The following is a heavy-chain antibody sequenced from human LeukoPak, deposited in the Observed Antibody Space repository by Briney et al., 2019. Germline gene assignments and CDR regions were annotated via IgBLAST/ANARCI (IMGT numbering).Heavy chain of an antibody. D-gene: IGHD3-10*01. CDR3: ARDSVGYYGSGSYYKFDY. CDR1: GFTFSSYS. Sequence: GGSLRLSCAASGFTFSSYSMNWVRQAPGKGLEWVSSISSSSSYIYYADSAKGRFTISRDNAKNSLYLQMNSLRAEDTAVYYCARDSVGYYGSGSYYKFDYWGQGTQVTVSS. CDR2: ISSSSSYI. J-gene: IGHJ4*02. V-gene: IGHV3-21*01.